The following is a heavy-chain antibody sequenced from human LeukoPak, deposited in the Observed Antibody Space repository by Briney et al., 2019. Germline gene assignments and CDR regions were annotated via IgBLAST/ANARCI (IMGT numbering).Heavy chain of an antibody. V-gene: IGHV4-34*01. CDR3: ASRGLYDFWGGIRAI. Sequence: SETLSLTCAVYGGSFSGYYWSWIRKPPGKGLEWIGEINHSGSTDYNPSLKSRVTISVDTSKNQFSLKLSSVTAADTAVYYCASRGLYDFWGGIRAIWGQGTLVTVSS. J-gene: IGHJ4*02. D-gene: IGHD3-3*01. CDR1: GGSFSGYY. CDR2: INHSGST.